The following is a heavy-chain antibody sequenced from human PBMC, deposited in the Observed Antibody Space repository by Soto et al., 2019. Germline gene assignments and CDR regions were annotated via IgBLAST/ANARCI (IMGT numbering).Heavy chain of an antibody. CDR1: GGTFSSYA. V-gene: IGHV1-69*13. CDR2: IIPIFGTA. CDR3: ARGVAAAGTSQFDY. J-gene: IGHJ4*02. D-gene: IGHD6-13*01. Sequence: SVKVSCKASGGTFSSYAISWVRQAPGQGLEWMGGIIPIFGTANYAQKFQGRVTITADESTSTAYMELSSLRSEDTAVYYCARGVAAAGTSQFDYWGQGTLVTVSS.